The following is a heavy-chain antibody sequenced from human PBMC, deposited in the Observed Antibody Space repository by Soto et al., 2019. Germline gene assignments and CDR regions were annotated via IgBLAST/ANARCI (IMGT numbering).Heavy chain of an antibody. CDR1: GDSISTVDYF. CDR2: LYKSATT. V-gene: IGHV4-30-4*01. CDR3: ARGRYCLTGRCFPNWFDS. Sequence: QVQLLESGPGLVKPSHTLSLTCSVSGDSISTVDYFLAWIRQPPGQALEYIGYLYKSATTYYNPSFESRVAISLDTSKSQFSLNVTSVTAADTAVYFCARGRYCLTGRCFPNWFDSWGQGTLVTVSS. J-gene: IGHJ5*01. D-gene: IGHD2-15*01.